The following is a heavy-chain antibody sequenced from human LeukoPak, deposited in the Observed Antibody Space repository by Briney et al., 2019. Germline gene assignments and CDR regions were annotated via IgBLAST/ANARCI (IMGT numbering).Heavy chain of an antibody. CDR2: IYYSGST. J-gene: IGHJ1*01. CDR1: GGSISSYY. D-gene: IGHD2-2*01. V-gene: IGHV4-59*01. Sequence: PSETLSLTCTVSGGSISSYYWSWIRQPPGKGLEWIGYIYYSGSTNYNPSLKSRVTISVDTSKNQFSLKLSSVTAADTAVYYCARSGRTSISRFQHWGQGTLVTVSS. CDR3: ARSGRTSISRFQH.